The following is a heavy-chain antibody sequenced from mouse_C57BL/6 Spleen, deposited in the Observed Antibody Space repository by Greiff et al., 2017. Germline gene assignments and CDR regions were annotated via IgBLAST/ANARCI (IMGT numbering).Heavy chain of an antibody. J-gene: IGHJ4*01. Sequence: EVKLMESGEGLVKPGGSLKLSCAASGFTFSSYAMSWVRQTPEKRLEWVAYISSGGDYIYYADTVKGRFTISRDNARNTLYLQMSSLKSEDTAMYYCTRDTGSIYYYGSSYHAMDYWGQGTSVTVSS. CDR3: TRDTGSIYYYGSSYHAMDY. CDR1: GFTFSSYA. V-gene: IGHV5-9-1*02. CDR2: ISSGGDYI. D-gene: IGHD1-1*01.